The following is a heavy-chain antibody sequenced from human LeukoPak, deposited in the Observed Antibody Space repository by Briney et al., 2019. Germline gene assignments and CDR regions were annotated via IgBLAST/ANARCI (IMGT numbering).Heavy chain of an antibody. Sequence: SGTLSLTCTVSGGSISSTNWWSWVRQPPGKGLEWIGEIYHSGSTNYNPSLKSRVTISVDKSKNQFSLKLSSVTAADTAVYYCARGVVQLWSNAFDIWGQGTMVTVSS. CDR2: IYHSGST. D-gene: IGHD5-18*01. CDR3: ARGVVQLWSNAFDI. V-gene: IGHV4-4*02. CDR1: GGSISSTNW. J-gene: IGHJ3*02.